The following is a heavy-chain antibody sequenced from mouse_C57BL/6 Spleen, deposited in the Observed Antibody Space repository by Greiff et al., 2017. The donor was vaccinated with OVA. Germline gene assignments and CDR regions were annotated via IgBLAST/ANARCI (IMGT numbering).Heavy chain of an antibody. D-gene: IGHD1-1*01. Sequence: QVQLQQPGAELVKPGASVKLSCKASGYTFTSYWMQWVKQRPGQGLEWIGEIDPSASYTNYNQKFKGKATLTVDTSSSTAYMQLSSLTSEDSAVYYCARDYYGSSYRAMDYWGQGTSVTVSS. CDR2: IDPSASYT. V-gene: IGHV1-50*01. J-gene: IGHJ4*01. CDR1: GYTFTSYW. CDR3: ARDYYGSSYRAMDY.